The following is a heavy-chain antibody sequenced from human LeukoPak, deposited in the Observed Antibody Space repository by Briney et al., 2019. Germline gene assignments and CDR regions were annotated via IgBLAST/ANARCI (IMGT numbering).Heavy chain of an antibody. CDR1: GGSFGGYY. Sequence: PSETLSLTCAVYGGSFGGYYWSWLRQPPGKGLEWIGQINDSGTTNYIPSLKSRVTISVDTSKNQFSLKLSSVTAADTAVYYCARDGEDYYDSSGYPWGQGTLVTVSS. CDR3: ARDGEDYYDSSGYP. CDR2: INDSGTT. V-gene: IGHV4-34*01. D-gene: IGHD3-22*01. J-gene: IGHJ4*02.